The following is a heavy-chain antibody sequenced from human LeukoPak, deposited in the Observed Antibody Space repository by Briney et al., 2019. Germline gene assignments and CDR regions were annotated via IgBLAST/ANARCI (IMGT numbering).Heavy chain of an antibody. CDR2: INRSGST. V-gene: IGHV4-34*01. J-gene: IGHJ3*02. Sequence: SETLSLTCAVYGGSFSAYYWSWIRQPPGKGLEYIGEINRSGSTNYTPSLKSRVAISVDKSKNQFSLKLSSVTAADTAVYYCARGGRGYGDYFGVDAFDIWGQGTMVTVSS. CDR3: ARGGRGYGDYFGVDAFDI. CDR1: GGSFSAYY. D-gene: IGHD4-17*01.